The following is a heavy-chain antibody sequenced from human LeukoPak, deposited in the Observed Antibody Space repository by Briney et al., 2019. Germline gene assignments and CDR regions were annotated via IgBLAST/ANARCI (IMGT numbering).Heavy chain of an antibody. CDR3: ARDGDTSGYFHYLDS. V-gene: IGHV1-18*01. J-gene: IGHJ4*02. CDR2: INAKNGNT. CDR1: GYTFTSYG. Sequence: ASVKVSCKAFGYTFTSYGINWVRQAPGQGLEWMGWINAKNGNTNYAQNLQGRLTMTTDTSTSTAYVELRSLRSDDTAVYFCARDGDTSGYFHYLDSWGQGTQVAFSS. D-gene: IGHD3-22*01.